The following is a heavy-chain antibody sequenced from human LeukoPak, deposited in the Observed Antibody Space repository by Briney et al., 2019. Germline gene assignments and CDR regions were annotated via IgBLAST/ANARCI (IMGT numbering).Heavy chain of an antibody. D-gene: IGHD3-10*01. CDR1: GGSISSYY. Sequence: PSETLSLTCTVSGGSISSYYWSWIRQPPGKGLEWIGYIYYSGSTNYNPSLKSRVTISVDTSKNQFSLKLSSVTAADTAVYYCARAKIGVRSQPLFAFDPRGQGTLVTVSS. V-gene: IGHV4-59*01. CDR3: ARAKIGVRSQPLFAFDP. CDR2: IYYSGST. J-gene: IGHJ5*02.